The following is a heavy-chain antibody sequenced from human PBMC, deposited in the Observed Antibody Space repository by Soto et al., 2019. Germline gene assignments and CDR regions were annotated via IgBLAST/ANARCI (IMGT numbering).Heavy chain of an antibody. CDR1: GFTFSSFG. Sequence: GGSLRLSCTASGFTFSSFGMAWVRQAPGKGLEWVSAISGSGDSSYYADSVKDRFTISRDNPTNTLYLQMNNLRAEDTAVYYCAKVGIGMFSHKHHFDHWGQGTQVNV. J-gene: IGHJ4*02. D-gene: IGHD2-2*03. CDR2: ISGSGDSS. V-gene: IGHV3-23*01. CDR3: AKVGIGMFSHKHHFDH.